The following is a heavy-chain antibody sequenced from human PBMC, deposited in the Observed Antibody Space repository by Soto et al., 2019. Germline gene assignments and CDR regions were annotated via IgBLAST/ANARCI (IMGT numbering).Heavy chain of an antibody. D-gene: IGHD1-26*01. CDR1: GGTFSSYS. CDR3: ARDGGRHSGGIDY. Sequence: QVQLVQSGAEVKKPGSSVKVSCKASGGTFSSYSINWVRQAPGQGLEWMGEIIPILGTANYAQKSQGRVTITADESTSTAYMELSSLRSEDTAVYYCARDGGRHSGGIDYWGQGTLVTVSS. CDR2: IIPILGTA. V-gene: IGHV1-69*01. J-gene: IGHJ4*02.